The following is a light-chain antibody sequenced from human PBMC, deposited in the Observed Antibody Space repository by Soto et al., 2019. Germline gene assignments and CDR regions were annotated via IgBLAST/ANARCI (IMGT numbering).Light chain of an antibody. CDR3: GTWDSRLSAVV. J-gene: IGLJ2*01. CDR1: SSNIGNNF. V-gene: IGLV1-51*01. CDR2: DND. Sequence: QSVLTQPTSVSAAPGQKVTISCSGSSSNIGNNFVSWYQQLPGTAPKLLIYDNDMRPSGIPDRFSGSKSGTSATLGITGLQTGDEADYYCGTWDSRLSAVVFGGGTTLTVL.